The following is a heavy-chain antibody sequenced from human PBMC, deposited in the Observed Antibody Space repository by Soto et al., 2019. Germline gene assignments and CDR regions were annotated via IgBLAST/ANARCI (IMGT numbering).Heavy chain of an antibody. CDR1: GFNFNNYG. Sequence: GGSLRLSCAVSGFNFNNYGINWVRQAPGKGLEWVSSVSKSDYTYYSDSVKGRFTISRDNAKNSVSLQMNTLRAEDTAVYYCAREDSIIIPAVSDFWGQGTLVXV. J-gene: IGHJ4*02. D-gene: IGHD2-2*01. V-gene: IGHV3-21*01. CDR2: VSKSDYT. CDR3: AREDSIIIPAVSDF.